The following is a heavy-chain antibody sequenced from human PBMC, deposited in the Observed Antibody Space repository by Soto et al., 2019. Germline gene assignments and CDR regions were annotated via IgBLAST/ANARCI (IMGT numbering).Heavy chain of an antibody. V-gene: IGHV3-66*01. CDR2: IYSGENT. CDR1: GVTVSSNY. Sequence: GGSLRLSCAASGVTVSSNYMNWVRQAPGKGLEWVSVIYSGENTYYADSVKGRFTVSRDSSKNTLYLQMNGLRAEDTAMYFCAREEDAFDIWGQGAMVTVSS. CDR3: AREEDAFDI. J-gene: IGHJ3*02.